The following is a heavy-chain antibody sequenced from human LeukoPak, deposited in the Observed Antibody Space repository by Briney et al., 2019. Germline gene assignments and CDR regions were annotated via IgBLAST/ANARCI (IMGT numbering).Heavy chain of an antibody. Sequence: SETLSLTCAVSGGSISSGGYSWSWIRQPPGKGLEWIGYIYHSGSTYYNPSLKSRVTISVDTSKNQFSLKLSSVTAADTAVYYCARSTYGSGSYHPEYYFDYWGQGTLVTVSS. D-gene: IGHD3-10*01. CDR1: GGSISSGGYS. V-gene: IGHV4-30-2*02. CDR2: IYHSGST. CDR3: ARSTYGSGSYHPEYYFDY. J-gene: IGHJ4*02.